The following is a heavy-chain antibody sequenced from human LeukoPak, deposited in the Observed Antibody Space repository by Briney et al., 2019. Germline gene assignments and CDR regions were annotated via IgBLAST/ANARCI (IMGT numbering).Heavy chain of an antibody. D-gene: IGHD2-8*02. V-gene: IGHV3-53*05. CDR1: GFTFCSNY. CDR3: AREWCSDNICYGMDV. Sequence: GGSLRLSCAASGFTFCSNYMSWVRQAPGKGLEWGSVIYSGGSTYYADSVKGRFTISRDNSENTLYLQMSSLGPYDTALYYCAREWCSDNICYGMDVWGKGTTVTVSS. CDR2: IYSGGST. J-gene: IGHJ6*04.